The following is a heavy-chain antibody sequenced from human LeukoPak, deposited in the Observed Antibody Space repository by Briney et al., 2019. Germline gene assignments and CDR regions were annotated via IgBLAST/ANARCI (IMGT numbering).Heavy chain of an antibody. Sequence: GGSLRLSCAASGFTFGSYSMNWVRQAPGKGLEWVSYISSSSSTIYYADSVKGRFTISRDNAKNSLYLQMNSLRAEDTAVYYCARGIVGLESGYWGQGTLVTVSS. V-gene: IGHV3-48*01. J-gene: IGHJ4*02. CDR2: ISSSSSTI. D-gene: IGHD1-26*01. CDR3: ARGIVGLESGY. CDR1: GFTFGSYS.